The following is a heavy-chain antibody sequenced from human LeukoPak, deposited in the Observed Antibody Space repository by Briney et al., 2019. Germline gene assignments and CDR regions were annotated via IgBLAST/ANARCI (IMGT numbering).Heavy chain of an antibody. CDR3: AREGGGYYDSSGYYDY. V-gene: IGHV4-4*02. CDR2: IYYSGST. D-gene: IGHD3-22*01. CDR1: GGSINIDNW. J-gene: IGHJ4*02. Sequence: SDTLSLTCAVSGGSINIDNWWSWVRQPPGKGLEWIGYIYYSGSTNYNPSLKSRVTISVDTSKNQFSLKLSSVTAADTAVYYCAREGGGYYDSSGYYDYWGQGTLVTVSS.